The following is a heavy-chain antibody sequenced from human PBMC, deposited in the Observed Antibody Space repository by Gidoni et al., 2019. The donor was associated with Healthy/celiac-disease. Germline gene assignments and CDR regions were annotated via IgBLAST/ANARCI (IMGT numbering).Heavy chain of an antibody. CDR2: IIPIVGTA. J-gene: IGHJ4*02. CDR1: GGTFSSYA. V-gene: IGHV1-69*01. D-gene: IGHD3-22*01. Sequence: QVQLVQSGAEVKTPGSSVKVSCKASGGTFSSYAISWVRPAPGQGLEWMGGIIPIVGTANYAQKFQGRVTITADESTSTAYMELSSLRSEDTAVYYCARASRIYYDSSGYLVEPRNPPLDYWGQGTLVTVSS. CDR3: ARASRIYYDSSGYLVEPRNPPLDY.